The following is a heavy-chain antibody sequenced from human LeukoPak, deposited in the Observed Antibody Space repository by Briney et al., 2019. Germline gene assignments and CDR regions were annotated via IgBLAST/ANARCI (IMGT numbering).Heavy chain of an antibody. D-gene: IGHD6-13*01. J-gene: IGHJ5*02. CDR2: IYYSGST. CDR1: GGSISSHY. V-gene: IGHV4-59*11. CDR3: AAYSSNRGGWFDP. Sequence: SETLSLTCTVSGGSISSHYWSWIRQPPGKGLEWIGYIYYSGSTNYNPSLKSRVTISVDTSKNQFSLKLSSVTAADTAVYYCAAYSSNRGGWFDPWGQGTLVTVSS.